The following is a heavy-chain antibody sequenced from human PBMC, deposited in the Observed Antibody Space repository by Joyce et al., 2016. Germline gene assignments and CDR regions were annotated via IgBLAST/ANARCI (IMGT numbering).Heavy chain of an antibody. V-gene: IGHV1-2*02. Sequence: QMQLVQSGAEVRKPGASVKVSCKASGYTFTDNHIHWLRQAPGQGLEWMGWINPNTGSTNYAQNCQDRVTITTDTSISTAYLELRSLRSDDTAVYYCARRAPKWVVWFDPWGQGTLVTVSS. CDR3: ARRAPKWVVWFDP. CDR1: GYTFTDNH. CDR2: INPNTGST. J-gene: IGHJ5*02. D-gene: IGHD2-8*01.